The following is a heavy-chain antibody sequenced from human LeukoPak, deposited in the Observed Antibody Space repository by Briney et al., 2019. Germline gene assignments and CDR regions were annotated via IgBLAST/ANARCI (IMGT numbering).Heavy chain of an antibody. CDR3: ARRSDWFDY. V-gene: IGHV4-59*01. J-gene: IGHJ4*02. CDR2: IYYSGNT. Sequence: SETLSLTCTVSGGSISSYYWSWIRQPPGKGLEWIANIYYSGNTNYNPSLQSRVTISVDTSKNQISLRLSSVTAADTAVYYCARRSDWFDYWGQGTLIIVSS. CDR1: GGSISSYY. D-gene: IGHD3-9*01.